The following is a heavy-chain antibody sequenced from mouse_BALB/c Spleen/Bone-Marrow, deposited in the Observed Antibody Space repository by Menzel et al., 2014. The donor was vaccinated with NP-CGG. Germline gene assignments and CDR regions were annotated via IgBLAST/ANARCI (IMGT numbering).Heavy chain of an antibody. D-gene: IGHD2-4*01. J-gene: IGHJ3*01. CDR3: ARHAYYDQTEVSFVY. CDR2: ISGGGSYT. CDR1: GFTFSNYG. Sequence: EVKLMESGGGLVKSGGSLKLSCAASGFTFSNYGMSWVRQTPEKRLEWVATISGGGSYTFYSDSVKGRFTISRDNAKNNLYLQLSSLRSEDTALYCCARHAYYDQTEVSFVYWGQGTLVTVSA. V-gene: IGHV5-9-2*01.